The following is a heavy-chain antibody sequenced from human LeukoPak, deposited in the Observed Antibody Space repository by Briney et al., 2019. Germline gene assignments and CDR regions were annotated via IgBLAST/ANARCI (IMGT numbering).Heavy chain of an antibody. J-gene: IGHJ4*02. D-gene: IGHD3-10*01. CDR1: AFTFSVYW. CDR2: INEDGSDK. V-gene: IGHV3-7*05. CDR3: VRDGIRDIPGVITIRYDY. Sequence: PGGSLRLSCSATAFTFSVYWMTWVRQAPGKGLEWVATINEDGSDKYYVDSVRGRFTISRDNAENSLYLQMNSLTAEDTALYYCVRDGIRDIPGVITIRYDYWGQGTLVTVSS.